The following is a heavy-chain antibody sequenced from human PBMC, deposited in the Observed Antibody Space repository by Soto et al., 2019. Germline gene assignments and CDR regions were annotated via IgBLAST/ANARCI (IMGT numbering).Heavy chain of an antibody. CDR1: GFTFSSYA. CDR2: ISYDGSNK. V-gene: IGHV3-30*04. CDR3: AKDFKPYIVATLGVDY. Sequence: GGSLRLSCAASGFTFSSYAMHWVRQAPGKGLEWVAVISYDGSNKYYADSVKGRFTISRDNSKNTLYLQMNSLRAEDTAVYYCAKDFKPYIVATLGVDYWGQGTLVTVSS. D-gene: IGHD5-12*01. J-gene: IGHJ4*02.